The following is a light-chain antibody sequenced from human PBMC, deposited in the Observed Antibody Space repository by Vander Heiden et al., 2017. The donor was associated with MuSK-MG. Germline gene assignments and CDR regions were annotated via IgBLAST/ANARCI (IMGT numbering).Light chain of an antibody. CDR1: QTISSY. V-gene: IGKV1-39*01. CDR2: AAS. Sequence: DIQMTQSPSSLSASVGDRVTITCRASQTISSYLNWFQQKPGKAPKLLIYAASSLQSGVPSRFSGSGSGTDFTLTISSQQPEDFATYYCQQSDSAPWTFGQGTKVXIK. J-gene: IGKJ1*01. CDR3: QQSDSAPWT.